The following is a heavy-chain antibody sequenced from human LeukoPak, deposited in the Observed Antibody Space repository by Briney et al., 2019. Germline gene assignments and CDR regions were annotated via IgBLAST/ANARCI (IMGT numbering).Heavy chain of an antibody. V-gene: IGHV4-59*01. Sequence: PSETLSLTCTVSGGSLSTYYWSWIRQPPGPGLEWIGYIYYSGSTNYNPSLKSRVTISVDTSKNQFSLKLSSVTAADTAVYYCARGGSYFGYWGQGTLVTVSS. J-gene: IGHJ4*02. D-gene: IGHD1-26*01. CDR2: IYYSGST. CDR3: ARGGSYFGY. CDR1: GGSLSTYY.